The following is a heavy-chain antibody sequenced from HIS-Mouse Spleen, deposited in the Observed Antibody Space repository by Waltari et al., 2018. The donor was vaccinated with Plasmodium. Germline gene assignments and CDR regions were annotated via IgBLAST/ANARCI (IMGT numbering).Heavy chain of an antibody. V-gene: IGHV3-9*01. CDR3: AKDQTPYQLLHFDY. CDR2: ISWNSGSI. J-gene: IGHJ4*02. CDR1: GFTFDDYA. D-gene: IGHD2-2*01. Sequence: VQPGRSLRLSCAASGFTFDDYAMHWVRQAPGKGLEWVSGISWNSGSIGYADSVKGRFTISRDNAKNSLYLQMNSLRAEDTALYYCAKDQTPYQLLHFDYWGQGTLVTVSS.